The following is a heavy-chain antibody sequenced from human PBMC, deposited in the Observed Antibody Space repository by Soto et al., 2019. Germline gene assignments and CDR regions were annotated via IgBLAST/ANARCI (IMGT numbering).Heavy chain of an antibody. Sequence: EIQLVESGGGSVQPGGSLRLSCAASGFSFSSFSMTWVRKAPGKGLEWVSYIGRDSSPIYYADSVQGRFIISRDDVKNSLSLQMNNLRDEDTAVYYCAGSRDCYGWGQGTLVTVSS. J-gene: IGHJ4*02. D-gene: IGHD2-21*01. CDR1: GFSFSSFS. V-gene: IGHV3-48*02. CDR2: IGRDSSPI. CDR3: AGSRDCYG.